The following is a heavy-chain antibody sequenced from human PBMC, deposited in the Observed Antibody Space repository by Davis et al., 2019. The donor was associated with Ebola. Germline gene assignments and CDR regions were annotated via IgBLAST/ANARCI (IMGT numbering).Heavy chain of an antibody. CDR2: IYYSGST. D-gene: IGHD2-15*01. J-gene: IGHJ5*02. V-gene: IGHV4-59*12. CDR1: PAFPTSYY. CDR3: ARECSDGVHWWFDP. Sequence: MPSPTPSPTRPLSPAFPTSYYRSCLLPPPGLGPVRGRYIYYSGSTNYNPSLKSRVTIAVDTSKNQFSLKLSSVTAADTAVYYCARECSDGVHWWFDPWGQGTLVTASS.